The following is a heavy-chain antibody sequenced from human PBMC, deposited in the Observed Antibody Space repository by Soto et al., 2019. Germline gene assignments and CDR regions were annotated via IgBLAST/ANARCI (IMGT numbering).Heavy chain of an antibody. D-gene: IGHD3-22*01. CDR2: IDLDDDK. CDR3: ARDVWYYDSSGYYAGGYYYYGMDV. CDR1: GFSLSTSGMC. Sequence: GPTLVNPRQTLTLTCTFSGFSLSTSGMCGSWIRQPPGKSLGWLALIDLDDDKYYSTSLKTRLTISKDTSKNQVVLTMTNMDPVDTATYYCARDVWYYDSSGYYAGGYYYYGMDVWGQGTTVTVSS. V-gene: IGHV2-70*01. J-gene: IGHJ6*02.